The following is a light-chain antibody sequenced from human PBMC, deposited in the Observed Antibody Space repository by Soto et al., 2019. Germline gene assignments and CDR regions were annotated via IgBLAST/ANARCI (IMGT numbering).Light chain of an antibody. CDR3: LQHNTYPRT. Sequence: DIQMTQSPSSLSASVGHRVTITCRASQSISSYLNWYQQKPARAPKRLIYAASSLQSGVPSRFSGSGSGTEFTLTISSLQPEDSATYYCLQHNTYPRTFGQGTKVDIK. V-gene: IGKV1-17*01. CDR2: AAS. CDR1: QSISSY. J-gene: IGKJ1*01.